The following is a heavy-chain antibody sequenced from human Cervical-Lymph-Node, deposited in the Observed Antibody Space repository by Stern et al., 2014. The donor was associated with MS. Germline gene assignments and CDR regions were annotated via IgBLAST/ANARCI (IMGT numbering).Heavy chain of an antibody. D-gene: IGHD1-1*01. CDR2: IIPIFGTP. J-gene: IGHJ6*02. Sequence: VPPVQSGAEVKKPGSSVKVSCKASGGTFSSYGISWVRQAPGQGLEWMGGIIPIFGTPNYAQKFQGRVTITADESTSTAYMELSSLRSEDTAVYSCAGLNSAYYYGMDVWGQGTTVTVSS. CDR3: AGLNSAYYYGMDV. V-gene: IGHV1-69*01. CDR1: GGTFSSYG.